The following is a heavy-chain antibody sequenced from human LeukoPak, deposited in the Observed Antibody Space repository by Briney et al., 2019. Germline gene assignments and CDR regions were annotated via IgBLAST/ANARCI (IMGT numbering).Heavy chain of an antibody. Sequence: PGGSLRLSCAASGFTFSSYGMHWVRQAPGKGLEWVAVIPYDGSNKYYADSVKGRFTISRDNSKNTLYLQMNSLRAEDTAVYYCARPLHCYYGMDVWGQGTTVTVSS. CDR2: IPYDGSNK. J-gene: IGHJ6*02. CDR3: ARPLHCYYGMDV. CDR1: GFTFSSYG. V-gene: IGHV3-30*03.